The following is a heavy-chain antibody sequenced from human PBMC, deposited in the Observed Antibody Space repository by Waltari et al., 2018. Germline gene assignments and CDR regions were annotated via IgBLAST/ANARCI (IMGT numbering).Heavy chain of an antibody. J-gene: IGHJ4*02. V-gene: IGHV4-39*01. CDR1: GGSISTSAFH. D-gene: IGHD3-9*01. Sequence: QMQLQESGPGLVKPSETLSLTCSVFGGSISTSAFHWGWIRQPPGAGMEWLGSIYYSGSTYYSPCLKSRVTISIDPSKNQFSLQMESLTAADTAVYYCARHNNGWHYDILTAYYNLWGQGTRVLVSS. CDR2: IYYSGST. CDR3: ARHNNGWHYDILTAYYNL.